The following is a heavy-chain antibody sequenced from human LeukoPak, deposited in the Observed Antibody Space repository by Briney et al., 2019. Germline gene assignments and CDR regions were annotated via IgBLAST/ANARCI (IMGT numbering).Heavy chain of an antibody. D-gene: IGHD6-13*01. CDR2: IYTSGST. V-gene: IGHV4-4*07. Sequence: PSETLSLTCTVSGGSISSYSWSWIRQPAGKGLEWIGRIYTSGSTNYNPSLKSRVTISVDKSTNQFSLKLSSVTAADTAVYYCAREGIAASRYFQHWGQGTLVTVSS. CDR1: GGSISSYS. J-gene: IGHJ1*01. CDR3: AREGIAASRYFQH.